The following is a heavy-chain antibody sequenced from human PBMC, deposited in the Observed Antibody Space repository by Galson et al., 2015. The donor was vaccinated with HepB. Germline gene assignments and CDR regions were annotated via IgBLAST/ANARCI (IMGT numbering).Heavy chain of an antibody. CDR1: GDSVNSNNW. D-gene: IGHD3-3*01. Sequence: SETLSLTCGVSGDSVNSNNWWIWVRQPPGKGLEWIGQIYHTGSPNYNPSLKSRLTISIDKSKNQFSLRLTSVTAADTAVYYCAKGYTIFGVSTNWFDPWGQGTLVTVSS. CDR2: IYHTGSP. V-gene: IGHV4/OR15-8*01. CDR3: AKGYTIFGVSTNWFDP. J-gene: IGHJ5*02.